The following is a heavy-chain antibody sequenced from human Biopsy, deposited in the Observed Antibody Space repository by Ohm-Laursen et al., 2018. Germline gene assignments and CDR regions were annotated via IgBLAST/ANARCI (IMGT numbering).Heavy chain of an antibody. D-gene: IGHD6-25*01. V-gene: IGHV3-21*06. CDR3: VRLLRPKGELDY. Sequence: SLRLSCSASGFTFSSYAMNWVRQAPGEGLKWVSSIGSSGSDVYYAASVKGRFTSSRDNARNSLYLQMDSLRVEDTAVYYCVRLLRPKGELDYWGQGTLVTVSS. CDR2: IGSSGSDV. J-gene: IGHJ4*02. CDR1: GFTFSSYA.